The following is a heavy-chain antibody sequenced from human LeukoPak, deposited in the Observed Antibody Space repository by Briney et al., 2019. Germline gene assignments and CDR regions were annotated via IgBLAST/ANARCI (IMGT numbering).Heavy chain of an antibody. CDR3: ARVSGSYFNWYFDL. D-gene: IGHD1-26*01. CDR2: INPKSGGT. CDR1: GYTFTGYS. J-gene: IGHJ2*01. V-gene: IGHV1-2*02. Sequence: ASVKVSCKASGYTFTGYSMHWVRQAPGQGLEWMGWINPKSGGTDYAQKFQGRVTMTTDTSTSTAYMELRSLRSDDTAVYYCARVSGSYFNWYFDLWGRGTLVTVSS.